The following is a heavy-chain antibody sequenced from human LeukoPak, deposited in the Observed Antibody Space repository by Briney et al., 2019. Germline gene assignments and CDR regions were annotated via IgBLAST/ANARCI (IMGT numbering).Heavy chain of an antibody. CDR2: IYTSGST. CDR1: GGSISSGSYY. V-gene: IGHV4-61*02. CDR3: ARDLEGFDY. Sequence: PSETLSLTCTVSGGSISSGSYYWSWIRQPAGKGLEWIGRIYTSGSTNYNPSLKSRVTISVDTSKNQFSLKLSSVTAADTAVYYCARDLEGFDYWGQGTLVTVSS. D-gene: IGHD1-1*01. J-gene: IGHJ4*02.